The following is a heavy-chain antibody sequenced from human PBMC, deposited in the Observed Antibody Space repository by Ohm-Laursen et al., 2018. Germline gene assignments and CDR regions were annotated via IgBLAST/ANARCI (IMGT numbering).Heavy chain of an antibody. CDR1: GGSISSYY. Sequence: GTLSLTCPVSGGSISSYYWSWIRQPTGKGLEWIGRIYTSGSTNYNPSLKSRVTMSVDTSKNQFSLKLSSVTAADTAVYYCASASTMGFDYWGQGTLVTVSS. CDR2: IYTSGST. CDR3: ASASTMGFDY. D-gene: IGHD1-14*01. J-gene: IGHJ4*02. V-gene: IGHV4-4*07.